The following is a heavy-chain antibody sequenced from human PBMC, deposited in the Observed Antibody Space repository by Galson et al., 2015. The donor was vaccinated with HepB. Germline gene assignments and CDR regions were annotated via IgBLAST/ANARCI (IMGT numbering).Heavy chain of an antibody. Sequence: SLRLSCAASGFTFSDYYMSWIRQAPGKGLEWVSYISSSGSTIYYADSVKGRFTISRDNAKNSLYLQMNSLRAEVTAVYYCARGRFWGYCSSTSCYAFDYWGQGTLVTVSS. CDR3: ARGRFWGYCSSTSCYAFDY. CDR2: ISSSGSTI. D-gene: IGHD2-2*01. J-gene: IGHJ4*02. CDR1: GFTFSDYY. V-gene: IGHV3-11*01.